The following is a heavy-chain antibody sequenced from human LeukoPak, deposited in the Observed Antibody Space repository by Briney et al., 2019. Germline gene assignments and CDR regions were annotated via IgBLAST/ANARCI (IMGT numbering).Heavy chain of an antibody. CDR2: IYSGGST. CDR1: GFTVSSNY. D-gene: IGHD3-10*01. Sequence: GGSLRLSCAASGFTVSSNYMSWVRQAPGKGLEWVSVIYSGGSTYYADSVKGRFTISRDNSKNTLYLQMNSLRAEDTAVYYCARDGWFGELPDRSYYYGMDVWGQGTTVTVSS. J-gene: IGHJ6*02. CDR3: ARDGWFGELPDRSYYYGMDV. V-gene: IGHV3-53*01.